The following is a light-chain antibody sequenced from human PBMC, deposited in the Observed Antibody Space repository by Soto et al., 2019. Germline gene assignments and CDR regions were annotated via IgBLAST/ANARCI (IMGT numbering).Light chain of an antibody. CDR2: GAS. V-gene: IGKV3D-15*01. J-gene: IGKJ1*01. CDR1: QSVSSN. CDR3: QQRSSNWRWS. Sequence: EIVMTQSPATLSLSPGESATLSCRASQSVSSNLAWHQQKPGQAPRLLLYGASSRATGIPARFSGSGSGTDFTLTISNLEPEDFAVYYCQQRSSNWRWSFGQGTKVDIK.